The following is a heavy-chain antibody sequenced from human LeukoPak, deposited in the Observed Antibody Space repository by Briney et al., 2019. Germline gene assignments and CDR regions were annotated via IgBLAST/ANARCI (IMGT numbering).Heavy chain of an antibody. CDR1: GYTFTSYG. Sequence: ASVKVSCKVSGYTFTSYGISWVRQAPGQGLEWMGWISAYNGNTNYAQKFQGRVTITADKSTSTAYMELSSLRSEDTAVYYCARPRGITGTPPRDYYGMDVWGQGTTVTVSS. CDR2: ISAYNGNT. V-gene: IGHV1-18*01. CDR3: ARPRGITGTPPRDYYGMDV. D-gene: IGHD1/OR15-1a*01. J-gene: IGHJ6*02.